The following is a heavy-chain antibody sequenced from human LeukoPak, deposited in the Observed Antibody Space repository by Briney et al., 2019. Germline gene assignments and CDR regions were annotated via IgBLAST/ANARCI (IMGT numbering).Heavy chain of an antibody. CDR3: ASLYFYSSYYFDY. CDR1: GFTVSSNY. V-gene: IGHV3-53*01. CDR2: IYSGGST. D-gene: IGHD5-18*01. Sequence: GGSLRLSCAASGFTVSSNYMSWVRQAPGKGLEWVSVIYSGGSTYYADSVKGRFTISRDNSKNTLYLQMNSLRAEDTAVYYCASLYFYSSYYFDYWGQGTLVTVSS. J-gene: IGHJ4*02.